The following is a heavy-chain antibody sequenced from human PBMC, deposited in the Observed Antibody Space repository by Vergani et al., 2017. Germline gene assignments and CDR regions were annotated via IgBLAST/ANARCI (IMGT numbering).Heavy chain of an antibody. J-gene: IGHJ4*02. CDR3: ARDIGSSFDY. V-gene: IGHV4-31*03. CDR1: GGSISSDGYY. D-gene: IGHD2-15*01. Sequence: QVQLQESGPGLVKPSQTLYITCTVSGGSISSDGYYWSWIRQHPGRGLEWIGYIYYSGSTYYNPSLKSRVTISVDTSKNQFSLKLSSVTAADTAVYYCARDIGSSFDYWGQGTLVTVSS. CDR2: IYYSGST.